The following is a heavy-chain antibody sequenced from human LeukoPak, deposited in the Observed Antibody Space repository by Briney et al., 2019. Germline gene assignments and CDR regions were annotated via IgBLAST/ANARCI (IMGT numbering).Heavy chain of an antibody. V-gene: IGHV3-21*01. D-gene: IGHD3-22*01. Sequence: PGGSPRLSCAASGFTFSSYSMNWVRQAPGKGLEWSSSVSSSSYIYYADSVKGRFTLSRDNAKDSLYLKMNSLRAEDTAVYYCARGSFGYDSSGYYLYDYYYYGMDVWGQGTTVTVSS. CDR2: VSSSSYI. CDR3: ARGSFGYDSSGYYLYDYYYYGMDV. CDR1: GFTFSSYS. J-gene: IGHJ6*02.